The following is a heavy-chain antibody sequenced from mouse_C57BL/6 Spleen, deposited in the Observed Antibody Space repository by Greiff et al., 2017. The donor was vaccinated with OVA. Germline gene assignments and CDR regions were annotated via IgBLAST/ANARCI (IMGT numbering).Heavy chain of an antibody. J-gene: IGHJ4*01. CDR3: ARDDRFRYAMDY. Sequence: EVQRVESGGGLVKPGGSLKLSCAASGFTFSSYAMSWVRQTPEKRLEWVATISDGGSYTYYPDNVKGRFTISRDNAKNNLYLQMSHLKSEDTAMYYCARDDRFRYAMDYWGQGTSVTVSS. V-gene: IGHV5-4*01. CDR1: GFTFSSYA. D-gene: IGHD1-1*01. CDR2: ISDGGSYT.